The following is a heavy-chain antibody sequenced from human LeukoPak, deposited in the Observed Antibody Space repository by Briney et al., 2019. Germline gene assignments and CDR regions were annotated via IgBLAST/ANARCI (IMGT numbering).Heavy chain of an antibody. CDR2: IKQDGSEK. D-gene: IGHD3-10*01. CDR1: GFTFSSYW. Sequence: PGGSLRLSCAASGFTFSSYWMSWVRQAPGKGLEWVANIKQDGSEKYYVDSVKGRFTISRDNAKNSPYLQMNSLRAEDTAVYYCARDYYGSGIPNWFDPWGQGTLVTVSS. J-gene: IGHJ5*02. V-gene: IGHV3-7*01. CDR3: ARDYYGSGIPNWFDP.